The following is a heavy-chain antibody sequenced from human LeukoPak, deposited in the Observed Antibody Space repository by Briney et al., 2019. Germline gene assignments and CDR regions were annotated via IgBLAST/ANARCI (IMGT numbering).Heavy chain of an antibody. V-gene: IGHV1-8*03. CDR3: ARGRGYSGSRFDP. Sequence: GASVKVSCKASGYTFTSYDINWVRQATGQGLEWMGWMNPNSGNTGYVQKFQGRVTITRNTSISTAYMELSSLRSEDTAVYYCARGRGYSGSRFDPWGQGTLVTVSS. CDR2: MNPNSGNT. J-gene: IGHJ5*02. D-gene: IGHD5-12*01. CDR1: GYTFTSYD.